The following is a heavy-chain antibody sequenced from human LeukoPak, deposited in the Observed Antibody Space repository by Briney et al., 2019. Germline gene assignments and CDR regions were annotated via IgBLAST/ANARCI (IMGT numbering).Heavy chain of an antibody. Sequence: ASVTVSCKTSVYTLTGYFIHWVRQAPGQRLEWMGWINPNSGGTNSAQKFRGRLTITCDTSLHTAYMQLGSLKFDHTAVYYFVSGGDCFNLYSWFDPWGQGTLVTVSP. CDR3: VSGGDCFNLYSWFDP. CDR2: INPNSGGT. J-gene: IGHJ5*02. D-gene: IGHD2-21*01. V-gene: IGHV1-2*02. CDR1: VYTLTGYF.